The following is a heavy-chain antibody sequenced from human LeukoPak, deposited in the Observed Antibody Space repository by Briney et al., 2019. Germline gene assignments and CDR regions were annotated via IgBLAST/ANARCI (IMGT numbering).Heavy chain of an antibody. CDR1: GFTFGDYS. D-gene: IGHD3-9*01. Sequence: PGGSLRLSCTTSGFTFGDYSMSWFRQAPGKGLEWVGFIRSKGYGGTAEYAASVKGRFTISRDDSNSIAYLQMDSLKTEDTAVYYCTGEIRYFDWFQADYWGQGTLVTVSS. V-gene: IGHV3-49*03. J-gene: IGHJ4*02. CDR2: IRSKGYGGTA. CDR3: TGEIRYFDWFQADY.